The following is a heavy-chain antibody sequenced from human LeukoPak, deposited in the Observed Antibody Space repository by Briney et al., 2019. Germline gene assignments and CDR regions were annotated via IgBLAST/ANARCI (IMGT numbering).Heavy chain of an antibody. CDR3: TRVEIAAAGTNYYYYMDV. V-gene: IGHV3-49*04. CDR1: GFTFGDYA. CDR2: IRSKAYGGTT. D-gene: IGHD6-13*01. J-gene: IGHJ6*03. Sequence: GRSLRLSCTASGFTFGDYAMSWVRQAPGKGLEGVGFIRSKAYGGTTEYAASVKGRFTISRDDSKSIAYLQMNSLKTEDTAVYYCTRVEIAAAGTNYYYYMDVWGKGTTVTVSS.